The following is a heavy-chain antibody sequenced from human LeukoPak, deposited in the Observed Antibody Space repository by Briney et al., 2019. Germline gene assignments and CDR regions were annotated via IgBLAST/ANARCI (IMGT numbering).Heavy chain of an antibody. Sequence: SQTLSLTCRVSGYSISSGYYWGWNRQPPGKGLEWFGGIYHGGSTYYNPSLMSRVTISVDTSTNQFSLWLSSVTAADTAVYYCARVVDYIDYWGKGTLVIVSS. V-gene: IGHV4-38-2*02. J-gene: IGHJ4*02. CDR2: IYHGGST. CDR3: ARVVDYIDY. D-gene: IGHD2-15*01. CDR1: GYSISSGYY.